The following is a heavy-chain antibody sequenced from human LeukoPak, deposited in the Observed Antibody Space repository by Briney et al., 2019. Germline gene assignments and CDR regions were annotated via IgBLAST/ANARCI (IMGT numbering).Heavy chain of an antibody. D-gene: IGHD1-26*01. J-gene: IGHJ3*02. V-gene: IGHV3-74*01. CDR1: GFTFSSYW. CDR2: INSDGSST. CDR3: ARTSWEPRPEDAFDI. Sequence: GGSLGLSCAASGFTFSSYWMHWVRQAPGKGLVWVSRINSDGSSTSYADSVKGRFTISRDNAKNTLYLQMNSLRAEDTAVYYCARTSWEPRPEDAFDIWGQGTMVTVSS.